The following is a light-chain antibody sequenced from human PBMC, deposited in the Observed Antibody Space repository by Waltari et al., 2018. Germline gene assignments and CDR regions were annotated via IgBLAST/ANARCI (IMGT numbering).Light chain of an antibody. CDR3: QQYYRVPLT. Sequence: DIVMTQSPDSLAVSLGERATINCKSSQGILDGSNNRNSLAWYQQKPGQSPNLLIYWASSRESGVPDRFSGSGSGTDFSLTISSLQDEDVAVYYCQQYYRVPLTFGGGTKIEIK. CDR2: WAS. CDR1: QGILDGSNNRNS. V-gene: IGKV4-1*01. J-gene: IGKJ4*01.